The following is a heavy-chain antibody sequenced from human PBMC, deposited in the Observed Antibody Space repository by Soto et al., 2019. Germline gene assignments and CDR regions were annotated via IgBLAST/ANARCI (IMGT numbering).Heavy chain of an antibody. Sequence: QLQLQESGPGLVKPSETLSLTCTVSGGSIRSSSYYWAWIRQPPGKGLEWIGSIFYSGTTYYNPSLKSRVTISIDTSKIQFSLKLSSVSAADTAVYYCARRLHAGIVVACQLGYWGQGTLVTVSS. V-gene: IGHV4-39*01. CDR2: IFYSGTT. D-gene: IGHD6-19*01. CDR3: ARRLHAGIVVACQLGY. J-gene: IGHJ4*02. CDR1: GGSIRSSSYY.